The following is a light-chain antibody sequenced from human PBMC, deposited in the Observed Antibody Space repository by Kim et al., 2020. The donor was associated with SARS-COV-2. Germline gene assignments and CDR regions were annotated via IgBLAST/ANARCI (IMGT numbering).Light chain of an antibody. CDR2: IAS. J-gene: IGKJ5*01. Sequence: PGEKATLSCRASRCVTSNYLAWYQQKPGQAPRLLIYIASSRATGIPDRFSGSGSGTEFTLTISRLEPEDFAVYYCHQYGSPPSTFGQGTRLEIK. CDR1: RCVTSNY. V-gene: IGKV3-20*01. CDR3: HQYGSPPST.